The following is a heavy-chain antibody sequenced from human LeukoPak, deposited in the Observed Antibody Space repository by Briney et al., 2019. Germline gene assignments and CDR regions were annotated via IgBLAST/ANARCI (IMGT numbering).Heavy chain of an antibody. CDR2: ADSTGT. CDR3: AKDRWSSGSDSTGMEV. CDR1: AFTVDGYA. Sequence: SGGSLRLSCAASAFTVDGYAVHWVRQAPGKCLESVSRADSTGTYYADSVKGRFTISTDNNRNSLYLQMNSLTIEDTAFYYCAKDRWSSGSDSTGMEVWGQGTTVTVSS. J-gene: IGHJ6*02. V-gene: IGHV3-43*02. D-gene: IGHD2-21*02.